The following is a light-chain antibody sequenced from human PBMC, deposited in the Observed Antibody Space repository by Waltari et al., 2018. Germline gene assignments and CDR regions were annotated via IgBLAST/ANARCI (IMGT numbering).Light chain of an antibody. CDR2: AAS. J-gene: IGKJ1*01. Sequence: DIQMTQSPSSLSASVADRVTITCRASQSISSYLNRYQQKPGKAPKLLIYAASSLQSGVPSRFSGSGSGTDFTLTISSLQPEDFATYYCQQSYSTPPWTFGQGTKVEIK. CDR1: QSISSY. V-gene: IGKV1-39*01. CDR3: QQSYSTPPWT.